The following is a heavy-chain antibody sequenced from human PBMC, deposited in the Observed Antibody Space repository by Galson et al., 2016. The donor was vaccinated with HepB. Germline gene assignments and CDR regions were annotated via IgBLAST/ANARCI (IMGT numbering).Heavy chain of an antibody. J-gene: IGHJ4*02. Sequence: SVKVSCKASGYTFNGYYIHWVRQAPGQGLEWMGWINPNIGDTNYAQKFQGRVTLTRDTSINTAYMELSGLTSDDTAVYYCARAFFVAIAAPETLPAFWGQGILVTVSS. CDR1: GYTFNGYY. D-gene: IGHD6-13*01. V-gene: IGHV1-2*02. CDR2: INPNIGDT. CDR3: ARAFFVAIAAPETLPAF.